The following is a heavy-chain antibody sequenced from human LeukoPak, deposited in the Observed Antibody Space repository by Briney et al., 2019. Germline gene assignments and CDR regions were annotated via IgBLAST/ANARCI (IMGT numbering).Heavy chain of an antibody. J-gene: IGHJ6*03. CDR3: AIQKGSFYYYMDV. V-gene: IGHV3-7*01. Sequence: SGGSLRLSCAASGFTFSSYWMSWVRQAPGKGLEWVANIKQDGSEKYYVDSVKGRFTISRDNAKNSLYLQMNSLRAEDTAVYYCAIQKGSFYYYMDVWGKGTTVTVSS. CDR1: GFTFSSYW. D-gene: IGHD3-10*01. CDR2: IKQDGSEK.